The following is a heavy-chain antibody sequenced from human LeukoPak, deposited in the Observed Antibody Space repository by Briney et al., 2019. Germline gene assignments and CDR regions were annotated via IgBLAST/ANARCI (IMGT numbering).Heavy chain of an antibody. D-gene: IGHD2-8*01. CDR3: ARVICTNSVCYTRAFDI. J-gene: IGHJ3*02. CDR2: IHYSGST. V-gene: IGHV4-59*01. Sequence: PSETLSLTCTVSGGSISSYYWSWIRQPPGKGLEWIGYIHYSGSTNYNPSLKSRVTISVDTSKNQFSLKLSSVTAADTAVYYCARVICTNSVCYTRAFDIWGQGTMVTVSS. CDR1: GGSISSYY.